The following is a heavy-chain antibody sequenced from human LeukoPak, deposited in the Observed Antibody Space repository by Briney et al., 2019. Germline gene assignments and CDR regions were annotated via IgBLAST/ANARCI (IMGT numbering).Heavy chain of an antibody. CDR2: INGDASEK. J-gene: IGHJ3*01. D-gene: IGHD2-21*02. CDR1: GYTFTNYW. Sequence: RGSLRLSCAASGYTFTNYWMTSVRQAPGKGLEGVANINGDASEKWYVDSVKGGFTISRDNAKNSVYLQMNSLSAEDPALYYCARVGMGSGDGCRGRDAFDVWGQGTKVTLSS. CDR3: ARVGMGSGDGCRGRDAFDV. V-gene: IGHV3-7*01.